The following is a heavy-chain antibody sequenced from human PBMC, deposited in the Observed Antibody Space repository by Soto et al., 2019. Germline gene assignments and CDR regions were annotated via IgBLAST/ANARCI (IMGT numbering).Heavy chain of an antibody. CDR3: ARDTREITRVRGVIPYYIYHMDV. D-gene: IGHD3-10*01. Sequence: QVQLAQSGAEVTKRGSSVKVSCRVSGGTFNNYAISWVRQAPGEGLEWMGGIIPAFGTPKYAQRFQDRVTISADVYAATAYMELTSLRSDDTAVYYCARDTREITRVRGVIPYYIYHMDVWGPGTTVAVSS. CDR1: GGTFNNYA. J-gene: IGHJ6*02. CDR2: IIPAFGTP. V-gene: IGHV1-69*01.